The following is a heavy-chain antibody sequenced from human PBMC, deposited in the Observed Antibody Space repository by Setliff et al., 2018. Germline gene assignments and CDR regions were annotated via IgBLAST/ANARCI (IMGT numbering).Heavy chain of an antibody. CDR1: GYTLTNYY. CDR3: VRGSGPWVVVAIPFDR. Sequence: SVKVSCKASGYTLTNYYMHWVRQAPGQGLEWMGGIIPIFGTTDYAQKFQGRVTITTDESTGTAYMELRSLRPDDTAVYYCVRGSGPWVVVAIPFDRWGQGTLVTVSS. V-gene: IGHV1-69*05. CDR2: IIPIFGTT. J-gene: IGHJ4*02. D-gene: IGHD2-2*02.